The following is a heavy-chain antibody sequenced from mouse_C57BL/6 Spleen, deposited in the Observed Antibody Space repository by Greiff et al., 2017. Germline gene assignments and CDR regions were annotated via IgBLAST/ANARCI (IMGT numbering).Heavy chain of an antibody. J-gene: IGHJ3*01. D-gene: IGHD2-4*01. CDR1: GYTFTEYT. Sequence: QVQLQQSGAELVKPGASVKLSCKASGYTFTEYTIHWVKQRSGQGLEWIGWFYPGSGSIKYNEKFKDKATLTADKSSSTVYMELSRLTSEDSAVXFCARHEDGGYYEGAWFAYWGQGTLVTVSA. V-gene: IGHV1-62-2*01. CDR3: ARHEDGGYYEGAWFAY. CDR2: FYPGSGSI.